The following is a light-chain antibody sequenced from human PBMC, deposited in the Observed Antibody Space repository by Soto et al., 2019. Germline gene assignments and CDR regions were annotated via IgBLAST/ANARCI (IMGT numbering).Light chain of an antibody. CDR1: QSVSSY. V-gene: IGKV3-11*01. Sequence: EIVLTQSPATLSLSPGERATLPCRASQSVSSYLAWYQQKPGQAPRLLIYDASNRATGIPARFSGSESGTDVTLAISSLGPEDFAVYYCQQRSNWPPGVTFGPGTKVDIK. CDR2: DAS. J-gene: IGKJ3*01. CDR3: QQRSNWPPGVT.